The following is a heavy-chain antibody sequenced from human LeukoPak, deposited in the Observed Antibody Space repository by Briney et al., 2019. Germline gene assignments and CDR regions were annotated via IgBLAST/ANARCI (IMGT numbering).Heavy chain of an antibody. CDR3: ARDYSRIHSSGYYYVAAFMDV. Sequence: AASVKVSCKASGYTFTSYGISWVRQAPGQGLEWMGWISAYNGNTNYAQKLQGRVTMTTDTSTSTAYMELSSLRSEDTAVYYCARDYSRIHSSGYYYVAAFMDVWGKGTTVTVSS. J-gene: IGHJ6*03. CDR2: ISAYNGNT. V-gene: IGHV1-18*01. CDR1: GYTFTSYG. D-gene: IGHD3-22*01.